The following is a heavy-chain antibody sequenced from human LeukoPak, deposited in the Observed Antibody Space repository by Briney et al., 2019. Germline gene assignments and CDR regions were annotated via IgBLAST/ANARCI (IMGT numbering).Heavy chain of an antibody. Sequence: KPSETLSLTCTVSGGSISSYYWSWIRQPPGKGLEWIGYIYYSGSTNYNPSLKSRVTISVDTSKNRFSLKLSSVTAAGTAVYYCARDHGYSYDLVHYYYYMDVWGKGTTVTVSS. CDR3: ARDHGYSYDLVHYYYYMDV. J-gene: IGHJ6*03. D-gene: IGHD5-18*01. CDR2: IYYSGST. CDR1: GGSISSYY. V-gene: IGHV4-59*01.